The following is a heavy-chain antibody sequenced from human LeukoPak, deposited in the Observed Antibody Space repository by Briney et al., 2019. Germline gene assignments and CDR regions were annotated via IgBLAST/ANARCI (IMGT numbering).Heavy chain of an antibody. CDR1: GFIFSNYA. V-gene: IGHV3-30*18. J-gene: IGHJ4*02. D-gene: IGHD4-17*01. Sequence: GGSLRLSCAASGFIFSNYAIHWVRQAPGKGLEWVAAVSYDGNLQHYADAVKGRFTLSRDNSKNTVFLQINSLRTDDSAVYWCVKVYPTVTTSSVLGSWGQGTLVTVSS. CDR2: VSYDGNLQ. CDR3: VKVYPTVTTSSVLGS.